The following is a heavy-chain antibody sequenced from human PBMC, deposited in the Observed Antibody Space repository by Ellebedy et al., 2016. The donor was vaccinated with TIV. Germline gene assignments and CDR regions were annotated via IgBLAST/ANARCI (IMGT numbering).Heavy chain of an antibody. Sequence: GESLKISCAASGFTFSSYWMHWVRQVPGKGLLWVSRMNRDGSSTSYADSVKGRFTISRDNSKNTLYLQMNSLRAEDTAIFYCAKHQYESSGYMFHYWGQGSLVTVSS. CDR2: MNRDGSST. J-gene: IGHJ4*02. D-gene: IGHD3-22*01. CDR1: GFTFSSYW. CDR3: AKHQYESSGYMFHY. V-gene: IGHV3-74*01.